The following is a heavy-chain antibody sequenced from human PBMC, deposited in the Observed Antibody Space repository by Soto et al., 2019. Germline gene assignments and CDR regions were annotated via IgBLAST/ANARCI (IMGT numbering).Heavy chain of an antibody. CDR1: GFTFSDYY. CDR2: ISSSGSTI. V-gene: IGHV3-11*01. D-gene: IGHD6-6*01. CDR3: ARSGYSSSSVWFDP. Sequence: GSLRLSCAASGFTFSDYYMSWIRQAPGKVLEWVSYISSSGSTIYYADSVKGRFTISRDNAKNSLYLQMNSLRAEDTAVYYCARSGYSSSSVWFDPWGQGTLVTVSS. J-gene: IGHJ5*02.